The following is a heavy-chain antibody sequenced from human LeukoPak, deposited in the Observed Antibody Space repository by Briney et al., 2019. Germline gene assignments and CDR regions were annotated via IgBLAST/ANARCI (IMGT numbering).Heavy chain of an antibody. CDR3: ARDKTDSSGYYDAFDI. CDR1: GFTFSSYS. CDR2: ISSSSSYI. Sequence: GGSLRLSCAASGFTFSSYSMNWVCQAPGKGLEWVSSISSSSSYIYYADSVKGRFTISRDNAKNSLYLQMNSLRAEDTAVYYCARDKTDSSGYYDAFDIWGQGTMVTVSS. J-gene: IGHJ3*02. V-gene: IGHV3-21*01. D-gene: IGHD3-22*01.